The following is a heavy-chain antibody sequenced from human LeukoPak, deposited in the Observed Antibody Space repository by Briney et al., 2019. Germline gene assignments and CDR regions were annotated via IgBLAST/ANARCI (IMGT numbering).Heavy chain of an antibody. V-gene: IGHV3-49*04. CDR3: TRDQTPYY. CDR1: GFTFGDYA. Sequence: GGTLRLSCTGSGFTFGDYAMTWVRQAPGKGLEWVGFIRSQIYGGTPEYAASVKGRFTISRDDSEGVAYLQMNSLKTEDTAVYYCTRDQTPYYWGQGTLVTVSS. J-gene: IGHJ4*02. CDR2: IRSQIYGGTP.